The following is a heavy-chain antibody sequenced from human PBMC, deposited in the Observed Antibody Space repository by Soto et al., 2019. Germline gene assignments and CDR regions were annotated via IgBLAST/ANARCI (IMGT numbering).Heavy chain of an antibody. CDR1: GFTFSSYG. D-gene: IGHD6-13*01. CDR2: ISYDGTNK. J-gene: IGHJ5*02. V-gene: IGHV3-30*03. Sequence: QVQLVESGGGVVQPGRSLRLSCAASGFTFSSYGMHWVRQAPGKGLEWVAFISYDGTNKYYVDSVEGRFTISRDNSKNTLYLQINSLRAEDTAVYYCARDGRIAATKGALYNWFDPWGQGTLVTVSS. CDR3: ARDGRIAATKGALYNWFDP.